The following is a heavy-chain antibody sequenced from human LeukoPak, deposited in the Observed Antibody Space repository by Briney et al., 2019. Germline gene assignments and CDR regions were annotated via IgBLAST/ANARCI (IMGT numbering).Heavy chain of an antibody. CDR3: AGGSLVTTKYYYYYMDV. CDR2: INPNSGGT. J-gene: IGHJ6*03. Sequence: ASVKVSCKASGYTFTGYYMHLVRQAPGQGLEWMGWINPNSGGTNYAQKFQGRVTMTRDTSISTAYMELCRLRSDDTAVYYCAGGSLVTTKYYYYYMDVWGKGTTVTVSS. V-gene: IGHV1-2*02. CDR1: GYTFTGYY. D-gene: IGHD4-17*01.